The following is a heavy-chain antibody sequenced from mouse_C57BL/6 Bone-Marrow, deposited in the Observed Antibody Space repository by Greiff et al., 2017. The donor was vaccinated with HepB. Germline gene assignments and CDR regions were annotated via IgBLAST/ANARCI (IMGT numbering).Heavy chain of an antibody. D-gene: IGHD2-2*01. V-gene: IGHV10-1*01. CDR1: GFSFNTYA. Sequence: EVQLVESGGGLVQPKGSLKLSCAASGFSFNTYAMNWVRQAPGKGLEWVARIRSKSNNYATYYADSVKDRFTISRDDSESMLYLQMNNLKTEDTAMYYCVRRLRRGFWYFDVWGTGTTVTVSS. J-gene: IGHJ1*03. CDR3: VRRLRRGFWYFDV. CDR2: IRSKSNNYAT.